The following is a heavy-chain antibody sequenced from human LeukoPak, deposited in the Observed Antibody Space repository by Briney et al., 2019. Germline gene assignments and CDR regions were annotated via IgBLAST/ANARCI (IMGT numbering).Heavy chain of an antibody. Sequence: SETLSLTCTVSGGSISSSSYYWGWIRQPPGKGLEWIGYIYYSGSTNYNPSLKSRVTISVDTSKNQFSLKLSSVTAADTAVYYCARHYDFWSGPWFDPWGQGTLVTVSS. CDR3: ARHYDFWSGPWFDP. D-gene: IGHD3-3*01. V-gene: IGHV4-61*05. CDR1: GGSISSSSYY. CDR2: IYYSGST. J-gene: IGHJ5*02.